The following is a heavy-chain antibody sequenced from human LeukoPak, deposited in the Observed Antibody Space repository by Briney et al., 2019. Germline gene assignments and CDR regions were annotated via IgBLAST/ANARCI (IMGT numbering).Heavy chain of an antibody. D-gene: IGHD5/OR15-5a*01. CDR1: GFTFSSYG. V-gene: IGHV3-30*02. Sequence: PGGSLRLSCAASGFTFSSYGMHWVRQAPGKGLEWVAFIRYDGSNKYYADSVKGRFTISRDNSKNTLYLQMNSLRAEDTAVYYCAKDLSDYCYYMDVWGKGTTVTVSS. CDR3: AKDLSDYCYYMDV. CDR2: IRYDGSNK. J-gene: IGHJ6*03.